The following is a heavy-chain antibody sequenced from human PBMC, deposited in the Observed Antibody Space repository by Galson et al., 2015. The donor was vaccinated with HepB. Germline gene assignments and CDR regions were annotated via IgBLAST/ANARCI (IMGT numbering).Heavy chain of an antibody. Sequence: SLRLSCAASGFTFGVYAMSWFRQAPGKGLEWVGFIRSKAYGGTTDYAASVKGRFTISRDDSKSIAYLQMNSLKTEDTAVYYCTRLNYDSYGPPDSFDYWGQGTLVTVSS. CDR2: IRSKAYGGTT. D-gene: IGHD5-18*01. CDR1: GFTFGVYA. CDR3: TRLNYDSYGPPDSFDY. V-gene: IGHV3-49*03. J-gene: IGHJ4*02.